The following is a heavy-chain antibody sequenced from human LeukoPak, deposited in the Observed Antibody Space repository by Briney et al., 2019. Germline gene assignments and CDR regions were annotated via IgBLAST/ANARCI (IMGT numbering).Heavy chain of an antibody. CDR1: GYTFTSYA. CDR3: ASMYSSSWTGFADY. Sequence: ASVKVSCKASGYTFTSYAMNWVRQAPGQGLEWMGWININTGNPTYAQGFTGWFVFSLDTSVSTAYLQISSLKAEDTAVYYCASMYSSSWTGFADYWGQGTLVTVSS. CDR2: ININTGNP. D-gene: IGHD6-13*01. J-gene: IGHJ4*02. V-gene: IGHV7-4-1*02.